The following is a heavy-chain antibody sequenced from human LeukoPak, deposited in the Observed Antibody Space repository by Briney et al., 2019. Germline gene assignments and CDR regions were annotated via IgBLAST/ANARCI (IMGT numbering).Heavy chain of an antibody. CDR2: IRYDGSNE. J-gene: IGHJ4*02. CDR3: AKGTQRGNSGWGYFIDY. V-gene: IGHV3-30*02. CDR1: GFTFSSYG. Sequence: GSLRLSCAASGFTFSSYGMHWVRQAPGKGLEWVSFIRYDGSNEYYADSVRGRFTISRDNSKNTLYLQMNSLRAEDTALYYCAKGTQRGNSGWGYFIDYWGQGTLVTVSS. D-gene: IGHD3-10*01.